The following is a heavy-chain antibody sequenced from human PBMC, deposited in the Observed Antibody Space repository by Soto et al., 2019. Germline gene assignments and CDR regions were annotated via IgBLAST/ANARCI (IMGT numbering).Heavy chain of an antibody. CDR1: GFTFSSYW. CDR3: ARGGADYDFWSGYYILLAFDI. Sequence: GGSLRLSCAASGFTFSSYWMSWVRQAPGKGLEWVANIKQDGSEKYYVDSVKGRFTISRDNAKNSLYLQMNSLRAEDTAVYYCARGGADYDFWSGYYILLAFDIWGQGTMVTVSS. V-gene: IGHV3-7*01. J-gene: IGHJ3*02. CDR2: IKQDGSEK. D-gene: IGHD3-3*01.